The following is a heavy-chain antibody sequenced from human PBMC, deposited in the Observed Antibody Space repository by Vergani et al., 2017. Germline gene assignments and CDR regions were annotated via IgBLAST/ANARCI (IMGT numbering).Heavy chain of an antibody. V-gene: IGHV4-30-4*08. CDR1: VGSISSGAFY. CDR3: AISSGRQESTFDY. D-gene: IGHD3-10*01. Sequence: QVQLQESGPGLVKPSQTLSLTCTVSVGSISSGAFYWICIRQPPGKGLEWIGYIYYIGSTYYNPSLKSRVTISVDTSKNQFSLKLSSVTAADTAVYYCAISSGRQESTFDYWGQGTLVTVSS. CDR2: IYYIGST. J-gene: IGHJ4*02.